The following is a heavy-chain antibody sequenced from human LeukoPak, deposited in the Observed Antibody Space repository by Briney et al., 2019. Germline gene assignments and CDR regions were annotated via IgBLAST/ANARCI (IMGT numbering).Heavy chain of an antibody. CDR3: ARLYCSGGSCYSGTGCFDY. V-gene: IGHV4-39*01. CDR2: MYYSGST. D-gene: IGHD2-15*01. Sequence: SETLSLTCSVSGGSISSSSYYWGWIRQPPGKGLEWIGRMYYSGSTYYKQSLKSRVTISVDTSKNQFSLKLSSVTAADTAVYYCARLYCSGGSCYSGTGCFDYWGQGTLVTVSS. J-gene: IGHJ4*02. CDR1: GGSISSSSYY.